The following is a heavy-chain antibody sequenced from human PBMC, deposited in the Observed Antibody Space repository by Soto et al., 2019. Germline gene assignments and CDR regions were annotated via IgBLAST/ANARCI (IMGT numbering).Heavy chain of an antibody. CDR2: IYYSGST. J-gene: IGHJ4*02. V-gene: IGHV4-31*03. Sequence: KPSETLSLTCTVSGGSISSGGYYWSWIRQHPGKGLEWIGYIYYSGSTYYNPSLKSRVTISVDTSKNQFSLKLSSVTAADTAVYYCARVGSGYSRFDYWGQGTLVTVSS. CDR3: ARVGSGYSRFDY. D-gene: IGHD3-22*01. CDR1: GGSISSGGYY.